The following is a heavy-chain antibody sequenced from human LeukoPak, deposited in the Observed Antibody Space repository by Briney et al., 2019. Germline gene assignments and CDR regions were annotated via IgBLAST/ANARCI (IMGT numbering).Heavy chain of an antibody. Sequence: GESLKISCKGSGYSFNSYWIGWVRQMPGKGLKWMGIIYPGDSDARYSPSFQGQVTISADKSISTAYLQWSSLKASDTAMYYCARHPRYFDALTRRDYYYYMDVWGKGTTVTVSS. CDR1: GYSFNSYW. D-gene: IGHD3-9*01. CDR2: IYPGDSDA. J-gene: IGHJ6*03. CDR3: ARHPRYFDALTRRDYYYYMDV. V-gene: IGHV5-51*01.